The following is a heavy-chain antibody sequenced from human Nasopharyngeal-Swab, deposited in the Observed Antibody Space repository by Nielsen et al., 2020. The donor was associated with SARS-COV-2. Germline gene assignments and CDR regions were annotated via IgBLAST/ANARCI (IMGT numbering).Heavy chain of an antibody. V-gene: IGHV1-24*01. D-gene: IGHD6-19*01. Sequence: ASVKVSCKVSGYTLTELSMHCVRQAPGKGLEWMGGFDPEDGETIYAQKFQGRVTMTEDTSTDTAYMELSSLRSDDTAVYYCARDPTSVAGTGDYYYGMDVWGQGTTVTVSS. CDR1: GYTLTELS. CDR3: ARDPTSVAGTGDYYYGMDV. J-gene: IGHJ6*02. CDR2: FDPEDGET.